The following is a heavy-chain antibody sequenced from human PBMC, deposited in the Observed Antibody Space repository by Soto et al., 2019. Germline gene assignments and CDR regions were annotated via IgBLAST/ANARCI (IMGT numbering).Heavy chain of an antibody. V-gene: IGHV3-15*01. D-gene: IGHD6-13*01. Sequence: RLSCVASGFNFTNAWMTWVRQAPGRGLEWVGRIKRKTDGETPDYAAAVNGRFTISRDDSKNILYLQMNSLRAEDTAVYYCASVHCSSRWSHYCYGMDVWGQGTTVTVSS. J-gene: IGHJ6*02. CDR2: IKRKTDGETP. CDR3: ASVHCSSRWSHYCYGMDV. CDR1: GFNFTNAW.